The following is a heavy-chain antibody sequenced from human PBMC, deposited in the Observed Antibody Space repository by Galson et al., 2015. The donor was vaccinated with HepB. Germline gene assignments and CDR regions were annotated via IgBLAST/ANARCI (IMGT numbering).Heavy chain of an antibody. Sequence: SVKVSCKASGYTFTSYAMHWVRQAPGQRLEWMGWINAGNGNTKYSQKFQGRVTITRDTSGSTAYMELSSLRSEDTAVYHCARDRITIFGVVIIDEWSGGMDVWGQGTTVTAS. J-gene: IGHJ6*02. D-gene: IGHD3-3*01. CDR3: ARDRITIFGVVIIDEWSGGMDV. CDR2: INAGNGNT. CDR1: GYTFTSYA. V-gene: IGHV1-3*01.